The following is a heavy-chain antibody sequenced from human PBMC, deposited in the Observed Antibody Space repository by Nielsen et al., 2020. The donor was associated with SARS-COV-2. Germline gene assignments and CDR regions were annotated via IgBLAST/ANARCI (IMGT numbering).Heavy chain of an antibody. J-gene: IGHJ6*02. Sequence: SETLSLTCTVSGGSISTYYWSWIRQPPGKGLEWIGHVYYNGDTNYNPSLKSRVTMSVDRSKNQFSLKLNSVTAADTAVYFCARGVAARCFDVWGQGTTVTVSS. CDR2: VYYNGDT. V-gene: IGHV4-59*01. CDR3: ARGVAARCFDV. D-gene: IGHD6-6*01. CDR1: GGSISTYY.